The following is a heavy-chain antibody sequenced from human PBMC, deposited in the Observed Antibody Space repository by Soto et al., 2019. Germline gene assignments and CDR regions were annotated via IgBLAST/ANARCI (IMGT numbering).Heavy chain of an antibody. CDR1: GFTSSSYW. J-gene: IGHJ3*02. CDR2: ISNDGSST. Sequence: EVQLVESGGGLVQPGGSLRLSCAASGFTSSSYWIHWVRQAPGMGLVWVSRISNDGSSTNYADSVKGRFTIARDNAKNTVYLQMNSLRAEDTAVYYCARDTYYYDSSDHFSADAFDIWGQGTMVTVSS. D-gene: IGHD3-22*01. CDR3: ARDTYYYDSSDHFSADAFDI. V-gene: IGHV3-74*01.